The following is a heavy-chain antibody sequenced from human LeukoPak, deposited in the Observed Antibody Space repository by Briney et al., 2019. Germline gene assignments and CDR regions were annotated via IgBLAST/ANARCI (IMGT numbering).Heavy chain of an antibody. J-gene: IGHJ6*03. D-gene: IGHD2-2*01. V-gene: IGHV3-66*01. CDR2: IYSGGST. CDR3: ARGGVVVYMNV. CDR1: GFTVSSNY. Sequence: GGSLRLSCAASGFTVSSNYMSWVRQAPGKGLEWVSVIYSGGSTYYADSVKGRSTISRDNSKNTLYLQMNSLRAEDTAVYYCARGGVVVYMNVWGKGTTVTISS.